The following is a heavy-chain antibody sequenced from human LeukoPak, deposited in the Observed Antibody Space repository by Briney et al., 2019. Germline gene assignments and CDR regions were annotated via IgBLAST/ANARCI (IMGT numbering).Heavy chain of an antibody. V-gene: IGHV3-30*04. CDR3: ARSGIAVAGRFDAFDI. J-gene: IGHJ3*02. D-gene: IGHD6-19*01. CDR2: ISYDGSNK. CDR1: GFTFSSYA. Sequence: PGGSLRLSCAASGFTFSSYAMHWVRQAPGKGLEWVAVISYDGSNKYYADSVKGRFTISRDNSKNTLYLQMNSLRAEDTAVYYCARSGIAVAGRFDAFDIWGQGTMVTVSS.